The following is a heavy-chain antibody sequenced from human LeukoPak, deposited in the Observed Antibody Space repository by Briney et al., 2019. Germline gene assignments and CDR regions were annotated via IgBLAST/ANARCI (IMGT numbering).Heavy chain of an antibody. V-gene: IGHV4-34*01. CDR2: ISHSGST. CDR1: GESFSGHY. D-gene: IGHD5-12*01. J-gene: IGHJ4*02. Sequence: SETLSLTCAVYGESFSGHYWSWIRQPPGKGLEWIGEISHSGSTNNNPSLKSRVTISADTSKNQFSLKLTSVTAADTGVYYCARRPQNSGTYDGPSGLDYWGQGTLVTASS. CDR3: ARRPQNSGTYDGPSGLDY.